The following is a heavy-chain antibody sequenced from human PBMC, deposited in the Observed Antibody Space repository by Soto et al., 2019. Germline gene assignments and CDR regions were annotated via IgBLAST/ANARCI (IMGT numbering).Heavy chain of an antibody. D-gene: IGHD3-22*01. CDR3: ARVLSSSGYAPEGY. CDR1: GYTFTSYA. J-gene: IGHJ4*02. CDR2: INAGNGNT. V-gene: IGHV1-3*01. Sequence: ASVKVSCKASGYTFTSYAMHWVRQAPGQRLEWMGWINAGNGNTKYSQKFQGRVTITRDTSASTAYMELSSLRSEDTAVYYCARVLSSSGYAPEGYWRQGTLVTVSS.